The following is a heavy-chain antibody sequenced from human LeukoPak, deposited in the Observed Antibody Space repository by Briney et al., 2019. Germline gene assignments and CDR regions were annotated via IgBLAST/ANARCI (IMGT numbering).Heavy chain of an antibody. D-gene: IGHD3-3*01. J-gene: IGHJ4*02. Sequence: PGGSLRLSCAASGFTFSSYAMSWVRQAPGKGLEWVSAISGSGGSTYYADSVKGRFTISRDNSKNTLYLQKNSLRAEDTAVYYCAKAGGPRIFGVVLDYWGQGTLVTVSS. CDR1: GFTFSSYA. V-gene: IGHV3-23*01. CDR3: AKAGGPRIFGVVLDY. CDR2: ISGSGGST.